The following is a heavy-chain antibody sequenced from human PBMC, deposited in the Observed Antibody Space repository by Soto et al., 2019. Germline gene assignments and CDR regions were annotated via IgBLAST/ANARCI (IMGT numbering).Heavy chain of an antibody. J-gene: IGHJ4*02. CDR1: GFTFSNAW. CDR2: IKSKTDGGTT. D-gene: IGHD3-10*01. V-gene: IGHV3-15*01. CDR3: TTELLWFGHEDY. Sequence: EVQLVESGGGLVKPGGSLRLSCAASGFTFSNAWMSWVRQAPGKGLEWVGRIKSKTDGGTTDYAAPVKGRFTISRDDSTNTLYLQMNSLKTEDTAVYYCTTELLWFGHEDYWGQGTLVTVSS.